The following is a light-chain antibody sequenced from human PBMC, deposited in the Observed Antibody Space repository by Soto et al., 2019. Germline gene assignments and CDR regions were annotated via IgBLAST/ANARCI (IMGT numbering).Light chain of an antibody. V-gene: IGKV4-1*01. Sequence: DIVMTQSPNSLTVSLGERATINCKSSRSLLSFSNNKNYLTWYQRKPGQPPKLLIYWASTRESGVPDRFSGSGSGTDFTLTISSLQAEDVAVYYCQQYYGAPYTFGQGTNLEI. J-gene: IGKJ2*01. CDR3: QQYYGAPYT. CDR2: WAS. CDR1: RSLLSFSNNKNY.